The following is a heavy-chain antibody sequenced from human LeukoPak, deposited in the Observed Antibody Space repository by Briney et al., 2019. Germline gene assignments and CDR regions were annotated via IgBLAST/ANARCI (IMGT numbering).Heavy chain of an antibody. CDR2: IQYEGTAK. CDR3: VKDIRRGYNFGYDQFAY. J-gene: IGHJ4*02. Sequence: GGSLRLSCAASGFLFNNYVMHGVRQAPRKGLEWVAFIQYEGTAKAYADSEKGRFTISRDNSKNTVSLQMNSLSAEDTALDYYVKDIRRGYNFGYDQFAYWGQGTLVTVSS. CDR1: GFLFNNYV. D-gene: IGHD5-18*01. V-gene: IGHV3-30*02.